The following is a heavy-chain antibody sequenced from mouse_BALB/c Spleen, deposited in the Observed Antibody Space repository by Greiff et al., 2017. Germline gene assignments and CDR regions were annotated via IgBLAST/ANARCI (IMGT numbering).Heavy chain of an antibody. CDR2: IYPYNGGT. CDR1: GYTFTDYN. J-gene: IGHJ4*01. D-gene: IGHD2-1*01. CDR3: ARSLLPYAMDY. Sequence: VQLQQSGPELVKPGASVKISCKASGYTFTDYNMHWVKQSHGKSLEWIGYIYPYNGGTGYNQKFKSKATLTVDNSSSTAYMELRSLTSEDSAVYYCARSLLPYAMDYWGQGTSVTVSS. V-gene: IGHV1S29*02.